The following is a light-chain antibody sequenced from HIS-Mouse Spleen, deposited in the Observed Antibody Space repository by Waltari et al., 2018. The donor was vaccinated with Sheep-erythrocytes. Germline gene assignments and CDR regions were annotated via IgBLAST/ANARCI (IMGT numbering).Light chain of an antibody. CDR3: QQRSNWLT. Sequence: EIVLTQSPATLSLSPGERATLSCRASQSVSSYLAWYQQKPGPAPRLLIYDASNRATGIPARFSGSVSGTDFTLTISSLEPEDFAVYYCQQRSNWLTFGGGTKVEIK. V-gene: IGKV3-11*01. CDR2: DAS. CDR1: QSVSSY. J-gene: IGKJ4*01.